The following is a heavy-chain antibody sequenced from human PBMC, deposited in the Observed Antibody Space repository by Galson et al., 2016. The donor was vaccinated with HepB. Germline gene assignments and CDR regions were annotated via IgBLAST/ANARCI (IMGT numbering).Heavy chain of an antibody. CDR1: GFTFSTYA. V-gene: IGHV3-23*01. CDR2: ISFTGGSI. D-gene: IGHD3-9*01. J-gene: IGHJ6*02. Sequence: SLRLSCAASGFTFSTYAMSWVRQAPGKGLEWVSGISFTGGSIYYADSVKGRLTMSRDNPKNTLFLQMNSLRVEDTAVYHCAKHVDSLTGYKSGMDVWGQGTTVTVSS. CDR3: AKHVDSLTGYKSGMDV.